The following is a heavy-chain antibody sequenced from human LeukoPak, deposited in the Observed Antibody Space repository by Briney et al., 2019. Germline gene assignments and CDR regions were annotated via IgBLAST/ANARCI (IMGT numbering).Heavy chain of an antibody. J-gene: IGHJ5*02. CDR2: ISDSGGGT. CDR1: GFSFSSYA. Sequence: GGSLRLSCAASGFSFSSYAMTWVRQAPGKGLEWVSAISDSGGGTYYADSMKGRFTISRDNSKNTLYLQMNGLRAEDTAIYYCVRDRPNYHESNGHYYNRDGDHWGQGTLVTVSS. V-gene: IGHV3-23*01. CDR3: VRDRPNYHESNGHYYNRDGDH. D-gene: IGHD3-10*02.